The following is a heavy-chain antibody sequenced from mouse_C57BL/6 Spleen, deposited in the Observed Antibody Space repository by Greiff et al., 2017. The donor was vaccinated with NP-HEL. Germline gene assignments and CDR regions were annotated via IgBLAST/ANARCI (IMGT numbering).Heavy chain of an antibody. CDR2: ISSGGSYT. CDR3: ARRGTEAMDY. Sequence: EVQLVESGGDLVKPGGSLKLSCAASGFTFSSYGMSWVRQTPDKRLEWVATISSGGSYTYYPDSVKGRFTISRDNAKNTLYLQMSSLKSEDTAMDYCARRGTEAMDYWGQGTSVTVSS. D-gene: IGHD2-14*01. CDR1: GFTFSSYG. V-gene: IGHV5-6*01. J-gene: IGHJ4*01.